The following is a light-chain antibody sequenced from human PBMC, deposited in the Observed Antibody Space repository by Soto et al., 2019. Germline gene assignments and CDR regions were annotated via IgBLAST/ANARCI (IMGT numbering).Light chain of an antibody. V-gene: IGKV3-15*01. CDR3: QQYNDWPIT. J-gene: IGKJ5*01. CDR1: QSVSDN. CDR2: SAS. Sequence: EIIMSQSPSTLSVSPWERFTLSFMASQSVSDNVACYQQRPGQSPRLLMHSASARAAGLPARFSGSGSGTEFSLSIHSLQSEDFAVYFCQQYNDWPITFGQGTRLEIK.